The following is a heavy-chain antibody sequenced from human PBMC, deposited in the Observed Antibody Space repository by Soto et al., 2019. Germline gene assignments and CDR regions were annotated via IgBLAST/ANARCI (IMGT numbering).Heavy chain of an antibody. D-gene: IGHD6-13*01. J-gene: IGHJ4*02. CDR1: GYTFTSNG. Sequence: GASVEVCWEASGYTFTSNGISWVRQAPGQGLEWMGWISAYNGNTNYAQKLQGRVTMTTDTSTSTAYMEVRSLRSDDTAVYYCARDLGQQLVDYWGQGPLVTVSS. CDR2: ISAYNGNT. V-gene: IGHV1-18*01. CDR3: ARDLGQQLVDY.